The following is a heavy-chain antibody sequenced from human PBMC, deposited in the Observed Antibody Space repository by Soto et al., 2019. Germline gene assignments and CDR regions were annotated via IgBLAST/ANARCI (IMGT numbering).Heavy chain of an antibody. Sequence: LRLSCAASGFTLSNYVMSWVRQAPGKGLEWVSGVEAGAGGAGTYVADSMKGRVTISRDNSKNTLYLQMNSLRAEDTAVYYCAKGPEQLVHGVFDCWGQGTLVTVSS. CDR3: AKGPEQLVHGVFDC. J-gene: IGHJ4*02. CDR2: VEAGAGGAGT. V-gene: IGHV3-23*01. CDR1: GFTLSNYV. D-gene: IGHD6-6*01.